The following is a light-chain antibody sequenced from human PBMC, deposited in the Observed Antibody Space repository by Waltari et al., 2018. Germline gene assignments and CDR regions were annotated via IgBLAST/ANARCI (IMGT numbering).Light chain of an antibody. J-gene: IGLJ3*02. CDR1: SSDFAVFNY. CDR2: DVS. CDR3: SSYTSTWV. Sequence: QSALTQSASVSGSPGQSITLSCTGTSSDFAVFNYVSWYQQHPGKAPQLMIYDVSKRPSGVSNRFSGSKSCNTASLTISGLQAEDEADYYCSSYTSTWVFGGGTKLTVL. V-gene: IGLV2-14*01.